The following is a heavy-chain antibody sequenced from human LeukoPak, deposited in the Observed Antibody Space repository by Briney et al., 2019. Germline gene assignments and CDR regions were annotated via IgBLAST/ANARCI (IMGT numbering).Heavy chain of an antibody. D-gene: IGHD5-18*01. Sequence: GGSLRLSCAASGFTFSSYAMSWVRQTPGKGLEWVSAISGSGGSTYYADSVKGRFTISRDNSKNTLYLQMNSLRAEDTAVYYCAKDPGDTAMLNWFDPWGQGTLVTVSS. CDR2: ISGSGGST. J-gene: IGHJ5*02. V-gene: IGHV3-23*01. CDR1: GFTFSSYA. CDR3: AKDPGDTAMLNWFDP.